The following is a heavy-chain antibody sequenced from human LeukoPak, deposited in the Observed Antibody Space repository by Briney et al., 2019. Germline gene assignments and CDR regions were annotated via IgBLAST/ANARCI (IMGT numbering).Heavy chain of an antibody. CDR2: IIPIFGTA. V-gene: IGHV1-69*05. J-gene: IGHJ4*02. Sequence: SVKVSCKASGGTFSSYAISWVRQAPGQGLEWMGRIIPIFGTANYVQKFQGRVTITTDESTSTAYMELSSLRSEDTAVYYCARTYCSSTSCLDYAIDYWGQGTLGTVSS. CDR1: GGTFSSYA. CDR3: ARTYCSSTSCLDYAIDY. D-gene: IGHD2-2*01.